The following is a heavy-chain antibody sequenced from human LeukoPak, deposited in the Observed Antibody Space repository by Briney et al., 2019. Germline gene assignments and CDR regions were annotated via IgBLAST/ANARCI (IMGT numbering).Heavy chain of an antibody. D-gene: IGHD3-10*01. CDR1: GGSFSGYY. Sequence: SETLSLTCAVYGGSFSGYYWSWIRQPPGKGLEWIGEINHSGSTNYNPSLKSRVTISVDTSKNQFSLKLSSVTAADTAVYYCARVVTSYYGSGSSSSRLPYYYYYYMDVWGKGTTVTVSS. CDR3: ARVVTSYYGSGSSSSRLPYYYYYYMDV. J-gene: IGHJ6*03. CDR2: INHSGST. V-gene: IGHV4-34*01.